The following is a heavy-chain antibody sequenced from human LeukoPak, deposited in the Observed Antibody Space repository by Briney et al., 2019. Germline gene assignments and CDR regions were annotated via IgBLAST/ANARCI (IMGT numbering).Heavy chain of an antibody. CDR3: ARTAVDTGTHFDY. Sequence: SDTLSLTCAVSGYSISSSNWWGWIRQPPGKGLEWIGYIYYSGSTYYNPSLKSRVTMSVDTSTNQFSLKLSSVTAVDTAVYYCARTAVDTGTHFDYWGQGTLVTVSS. D-gene: IGHD5-18*01. CDR2: IYYSGST. J-gene: IGHJ4*02. V-gene: IGHV4-28*01. CDR1: GYSISSSNW.